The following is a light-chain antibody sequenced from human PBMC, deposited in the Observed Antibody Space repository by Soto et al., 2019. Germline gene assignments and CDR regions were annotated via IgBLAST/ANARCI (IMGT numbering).Light chain of an antibody. CDR2: GAS. CDR1: QSGSSN. J-gene: IGKJ1*01. CDR3: QQSDSSIWT. Sequence: EIVMTQAPATLSVSPGERVTLSGRPSQSGSSNLAWHQKTSGQHPRLVIYGASSRATGIPARFSGSGSGTDFNLTISSLETEDFAVYECQQSDSSIWTVGQGTKVETK. V-gene: IGKV3D-15*01.